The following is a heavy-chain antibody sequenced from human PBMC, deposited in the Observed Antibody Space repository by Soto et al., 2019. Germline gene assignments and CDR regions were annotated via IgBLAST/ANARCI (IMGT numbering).Heavy chain of an antibody. CDR2: ISGSGGST. V-gene: IGHV3-23*01. J-gene: IGHJ4*02. Sequence: PGGSLRLSCAASGFTFSSYAMSWVRQAPGKGLEWVSAISGSGGSTYYADSVKGRFTISRDNSKNTLYLQMNSLRAEDTAVYYCAGYLAAAGPRPLDYWGQGTLVTVSS. D-gene: IGHD6-13*01. CDR1: GFTFSSYA. CDR3: AGYLAAAGPRPLDY.